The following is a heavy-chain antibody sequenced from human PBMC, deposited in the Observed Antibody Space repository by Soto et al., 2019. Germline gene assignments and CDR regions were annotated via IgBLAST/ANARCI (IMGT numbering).Heavy chain of an antibody. Sequence: GGSLRLSCAASGFTFSDHYMDWVRQAPGKGLEWVGRTRNKANSYTTEYAASVKGRFTISRDDSKNSLYLQMISLKTEDTAGYYCARLTGTTYVFDNWGQGTLVTVSS. CDR3: ARLTGTTYVFDN. CDR1: GFTFSDHY. J-gene: IGHJ4*02. D-gene: IGHD1-7*01. V-gene: IGHV3-72*01. CDR2: TRNKANSYTT.